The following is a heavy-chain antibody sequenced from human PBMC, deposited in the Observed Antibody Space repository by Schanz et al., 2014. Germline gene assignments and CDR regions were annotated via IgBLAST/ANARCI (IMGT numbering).Heavy chain of an antibody. V-gene: IGHV1-18*01. CDR1: RYTFNTYG. D-gene: IGHD6-19*01. J-gene: IGHJ2*01. CDR3: ARLSVAGRPHVNYWYFDL. Sequence: GPGVKEPGASVKVSCEASRYTFNTYGLNWVRPAPGQGLEWMGWISAYTNNTNYAQKVQGRVTMTTDTSTGTAYMELRSLRSDDTAVYYCARLSVAGRPHVNYWYFDLWGRGTLVTVSS. CDR2: ISAYTNNT.